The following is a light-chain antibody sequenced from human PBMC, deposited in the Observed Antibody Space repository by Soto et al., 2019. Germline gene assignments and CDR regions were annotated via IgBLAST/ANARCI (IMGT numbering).Light chain of an antibody. CDR3: SSYTSSSTLV. J-gene: IGLJ7*01. Sequence: QSVLTQPASVSGSPGQSITISCTGTSSDVGGYNYVSWYQQHPGKAPQLMIYEVSNRPSGVSNRFSGSKSGNTASLTISGLQAEDEADYYCSSYTSSSTLVFGGGTQLPVL. CDR1: SSDVGGYNY. V-gene: IGLV2-14*01. CDR2: EVS.